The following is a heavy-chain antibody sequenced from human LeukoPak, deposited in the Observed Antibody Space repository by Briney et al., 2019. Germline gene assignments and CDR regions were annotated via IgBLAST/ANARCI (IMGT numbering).Heavy chain of an antibody. Sequence: GGSLRLSCAASGFTFSSYRMHWVRQAPGKGLEWVANIKQDGSEKYFVDSVKGRFTISRDNAKNSLYLQMNSLRAEDTAVYYCARVKSIAARRGLAYGFDPWGQGTLVTVSS. V-gene: IGHV3-7*01. CDR2: IKQDGSEK. D-gene: IGHD6-6*01. CDR1: GFTFSSYR. J-gene: IGHJ5*02. CDR3: ARVKSIAARRGLAYGFDP.